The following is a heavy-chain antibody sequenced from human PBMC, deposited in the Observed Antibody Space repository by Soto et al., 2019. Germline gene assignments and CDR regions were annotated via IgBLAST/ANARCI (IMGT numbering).Heavy chain of an antibody. CDR2: IMPIFRTP. CDR1: GGTFRNSA. CDR3: ASDKDRLQLGGNYYYIMDV. D-gene: IGHD3-16*01. V-gene: IGHV1-69*12. J-gene: IGHJ6*02. Sequence: QVQLEQSGAEMKKPGSSVKVSCKASGGTFRNSAISWVRQAPGPGREWRGGIMPIFRTPDYAQNFQGRVTITADEATSTAYMELSGLRSAEPAVYYWASDKDRLQLGGNYYYIMDVWGQGTTVTVSS.